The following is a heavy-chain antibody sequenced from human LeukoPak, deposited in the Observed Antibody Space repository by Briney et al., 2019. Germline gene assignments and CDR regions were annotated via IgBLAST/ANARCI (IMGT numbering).Heavy chain of an antibody. D-gene: IGHD6-13*01. V-gene: IGHV4-34*01. J-gene: IGHJ6*02. CDR2: ISYGGST. Sequence: PSETLSLTCAVYGGSLSEYIWSWIRQPPGKGLEWIGEISYGGSTNYNPSLKSRVTISVDTSKNQFSLNLNSVTAADTAVYYCARAGGQQLFPLYYYYGMDVWGQGTTVTVSS. CDR3: ARAGGQQLFPLYYYYGMDV. CDR1: GGSLSEYI.